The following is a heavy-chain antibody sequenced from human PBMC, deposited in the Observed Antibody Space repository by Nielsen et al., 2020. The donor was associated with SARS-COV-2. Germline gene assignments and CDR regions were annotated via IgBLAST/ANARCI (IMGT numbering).Heavy chain of an antibody. J-gene: IGHJ4*02. CDR3: ARGRRWQWLVHDAFDY. V-gene: IGHV4-61*08. Sequence: SETLSLTCTVSGGSISSGGYYWTWIRQHPGKGLECIGYIYYSGSTNYNPSLKSRVTISVDTSKNQFSLKLSSVTAADTAVYYCARGRRWQWLVHDAFDYWGQGTLVTVSS. CDR1: GGSISSGGYY. CDR2: IYYSGST. D-gene: IGHD6-19*01.